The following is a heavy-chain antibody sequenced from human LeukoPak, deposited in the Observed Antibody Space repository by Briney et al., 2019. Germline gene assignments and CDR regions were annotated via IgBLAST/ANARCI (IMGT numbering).Heavy chain of an antibody. D-gene: IGHD3-3*01. J-gene: IGHJ6*03. Sequence: GGSLRLSCAASGFTFSSYSMNWVRQAPGKGLEWVSFISSSSSYIYYADSVKGRFTISRDNAKNSLYLQMNSLRAEDTAVYYCAFWSGSPESHMDVWGKGTTVTVSS. CDR1: GFTFSSYS. CDR3: AFWSGSPESHMDV. CDR2: ISSSSSYI. V-gene: IGHV3-21*01.